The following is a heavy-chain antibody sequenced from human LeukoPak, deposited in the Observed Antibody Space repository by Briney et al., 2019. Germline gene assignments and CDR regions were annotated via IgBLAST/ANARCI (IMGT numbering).Heavy chain of an antibody. V-gene: IGHV3-33*01. J-gene: IGHJ6*04. Sequence: GRSLRLSCAASGFTFSSYGIHWVRQAPGKGLEGVAVIGYDGSKKYYADSVKGRFTISRDNSKNTLYLHMNSLRVEDTAVYYCARDRGGYCSGGTCYPGLLSYSMDVWGKGTTVTVSS. D-gene: IGHD2-15*01. CDR2: IGYDGSKK. CDR3: ARDRGGYCSGGTCYPGLLSYSMDV. CDR1: GFTFSSYG.